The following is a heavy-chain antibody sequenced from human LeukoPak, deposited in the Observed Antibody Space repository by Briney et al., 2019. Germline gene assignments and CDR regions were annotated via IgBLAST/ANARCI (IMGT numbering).Heavy chain of an antibody. V-gene: IGHV3-9*01. CDR3: AAVSAKVRGADY. CDR1: GFTFDDYA. Sequence: GGSLRLSCAASGFTFDDYAMHWVRQAPGKGLEWVSGISWNSGSIGYADSVKGRFTISRDNAKNSLYLQMNSLRAEDTALYYCAAVSAKVRGADYWGQGTLVTVSS. CDR2: ISWNSGSI. J-gene: IGHJ4*02. D-gene: IGHD3-10*01.